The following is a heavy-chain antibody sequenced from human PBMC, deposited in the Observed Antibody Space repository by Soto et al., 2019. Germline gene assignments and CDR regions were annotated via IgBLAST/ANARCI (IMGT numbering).Heavy chain of an antibody. CDR1: GESLIGYY. J-gene: IGHJ4*02. V-gene: IGHV4-34*12. CDR2: ILNGGST. Sequence: SETLSLTCAVSGESLIGYYWRCILQPPVKVLWWIGEILNGGSTIYSPSLKSRVTISVDTSKNQFSMELTSGTAADTAIYYCAKPHYDSNTFYSFFDYWGQGTLVTVSS. CDR3: AKPHYDSNTFYSFFDY. D-gene: IGHD3-22*01.